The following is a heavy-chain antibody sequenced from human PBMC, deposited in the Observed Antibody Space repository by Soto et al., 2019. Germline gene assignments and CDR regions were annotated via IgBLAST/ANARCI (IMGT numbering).Heavy chain of an antibody. V-gene: IGHV3-15*07. CDR2: VKTKAQGETT. CDR3: TTGSVEGV. CDR1: DFTFIDSW. D-gene: IGHD2-15*01. J-gene: IGHJ6*02. Sequence: EVQLVESGGDLVKPGGSLTLSCAASDFTFIDSWMNWVRQAPGKGLEWVGRVKTKAQGETTDYAAPVKGRFTISRDDSTYTLYLHMRSLKADDTAVYSCTTGSVEGVWGQGTTVTVSS.